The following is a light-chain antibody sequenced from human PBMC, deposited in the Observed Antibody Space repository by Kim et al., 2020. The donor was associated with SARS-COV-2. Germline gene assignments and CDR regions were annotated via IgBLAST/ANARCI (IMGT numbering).Light chain of an antibody. J-gene: IGKJ1*01. CDR2: AAS. V-gene: IGKV1-39*01. CDR3: QQSYSTLPWT. Sequence: DIQMTQSPSSLSASVGDRVTITCRASQSISSYLNWYQQKPGKAPKLLIYAASSLQSGVPSRFSGSGSGTDFTLTISSLQPEDFATYYCQQSYSTLPWTFGRGTKVDIK. CDR1: QSISSY.